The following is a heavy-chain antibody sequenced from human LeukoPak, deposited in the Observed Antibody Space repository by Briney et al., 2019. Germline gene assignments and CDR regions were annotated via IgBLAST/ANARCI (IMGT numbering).Heavy chain of an antibody. CDR3: ARDSNGDYYFDY. J-gene: IGHJ4*02. D-gene: IGHD4-17*01. CDR2: INPNSGGT. Sequence: ASVKVSCKASGYTFTGYYMHWVRQAPGQGLEWMGWINPNSGGTNYAQKFQGRVTMTRDTSIGTAYMELSRLRSDDTAVYYCARDSNGDYYFDYWGQGTLVTVSS. V-gene: IGHV1-2*02. CDR1: GYTFTGYY.